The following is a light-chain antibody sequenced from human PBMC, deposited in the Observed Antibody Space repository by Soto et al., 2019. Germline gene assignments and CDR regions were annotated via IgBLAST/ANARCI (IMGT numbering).Light chain of an antibody. Sequence: QSALTQPASVSGSPGQSITISCTGTSSDVGSYNLVSWYQQHPGKAPKLMIYEHSKRPSGVSNRFSGSKSGNTASLTISGLQAEDEADYYCCSYAGSSTVIFGGGTKVTVL. CDR3: CSYAGSSTVI. J-gene: IGLJ2*01. CDR2: EHS. CDR1: SSDVGSYNL. V-gene: IGLV2-23*01.